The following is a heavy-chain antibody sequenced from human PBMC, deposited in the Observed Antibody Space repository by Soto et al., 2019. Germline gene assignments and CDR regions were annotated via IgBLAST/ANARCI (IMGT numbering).Heavy chain of an antibody. CDR1: GFTFSNYG. Sequence: QVQLVESGGGVVQPGRSLRLSCAGSGFTFSNYGLHWVRQAPGKGLEWVAVISYDGSHKYYADSVKGRFTISRDNSNNMPYLQTDSLRAEDTAVYYCAKDGAPQYCSRSSCHPAGAYWGQGTLVTVSS. V-gene: IGHV3-30*18. D-gene: IGHD2-15*01. CDR2: ISYDGSHK. CDR3: AKDGAPQYCSRSSCHPAGAY. J-gene: IGHJ4*02.